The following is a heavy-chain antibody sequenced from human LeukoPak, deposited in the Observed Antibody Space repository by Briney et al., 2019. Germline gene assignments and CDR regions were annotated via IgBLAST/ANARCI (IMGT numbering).Heavy chain of an antibody. Sequence: SETLSLTCTVSGDSISRSTYYWAWIRQPPGKGLEWIGSVYYGRSPYYNPSLESRATISVDTSKNHFSLKMSSVTAADTAVYYCARSSGTGTFDYWGQGTLVTVSS. CDR3: ARSSGTGTFDY. V-gene: IGHV4-39*02. CDR2: VYYGRSP. D-gene: IGHD6-25*01. CDR1: GDSISRSTYY. J-gene: IGHJ4*02.